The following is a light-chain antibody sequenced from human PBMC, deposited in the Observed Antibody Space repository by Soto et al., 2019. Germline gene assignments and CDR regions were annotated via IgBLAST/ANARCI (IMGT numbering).Light chain of an antibody. J-gene: IGKJ1*01. CDR1: QSINNY. V-gene: IGKV1-39*01. CDR2: AAS. Sequence: DIQMAQSPSSLSASVGDRVSITCRASQSINNYLNWYQQKPGKAPKLLIYAASRLQSGVPGRFSGNGSGTDFTLTISSLQPEDFATYHCQQSYSFAKWTFGQGTKVEIK. CDR3: QQSYSFAKWT.